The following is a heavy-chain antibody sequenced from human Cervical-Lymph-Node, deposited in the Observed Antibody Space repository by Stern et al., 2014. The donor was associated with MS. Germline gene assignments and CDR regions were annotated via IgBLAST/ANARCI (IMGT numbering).Heavy chain of an antibody. D-gene: IGHD1-14*01. CDR3: ARQTTAWASDV. J-gene: IGHJ4*02. CDR2: IYPGDSET. CDR1: GYKFSIYW. Sequence: VQLVQSGAELIRPGESLKISCKGSGYKFSIYWIAWVRQMPGKGLEWMGIIYPGDSETRYSPSFQGQVTMSADKSTSTAYLQWSSLNASDTAMYFCARQTTAWASDVWGQGTPVTVSS. V-gene: IGHV5-51*01.